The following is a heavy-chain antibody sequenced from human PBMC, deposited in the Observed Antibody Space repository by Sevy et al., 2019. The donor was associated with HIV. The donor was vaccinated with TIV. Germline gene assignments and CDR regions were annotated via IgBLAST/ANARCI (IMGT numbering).Heavy chain of an antibody. D-gene: IGHD5-12*01. Sequence: SETLSLTCTVSGGYISSYYWSWIRQPPGKGLEWIGYIYYSGSTNYNPSLKSRVTISVDTSKNQFSLKLSSVTAADTAVYYCARYSGYDLYYFDYWGQGTLVTVSS. CDR2: IYYSGST. CDR3: ARYSGYDLYYFDY. V-gene: IGHV4-59*08. CDR1: GGYISSYY. J-gene: IGHJ4*02.